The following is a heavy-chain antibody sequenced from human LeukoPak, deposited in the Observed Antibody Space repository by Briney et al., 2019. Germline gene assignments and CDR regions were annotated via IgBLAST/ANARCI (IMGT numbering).Heavy chain of an antibody. CDR3: ARPERIQLWARGLSLGY. J-gene: IGHJ4*02. Sequence: ASVKVSCKASGYTFTSYYMHWVRQAPGRGLEWMAIINPSGGSTSYAQKFQGRVTMTRDTSTSTVYMELSSLRSEDTAVYYCARPERIQLWARGLSLGYWGQGTLVTVSS. V-gene: IGHV1-46*01. D-gene: IGHD5-18*01. CDR1: GYTFTSYY. CDR2: INPSGGST.